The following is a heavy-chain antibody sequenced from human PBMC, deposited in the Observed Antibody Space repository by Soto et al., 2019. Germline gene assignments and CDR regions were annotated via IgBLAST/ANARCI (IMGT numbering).Heavy chain of an antibody. V-gene: IGHV1-18*01. Sequence: QVQLVQSGGEVKKPGASVKVSCKTSGYSFTTYGISWVRQAPGQGLEWMGWISGYNANTNYAQKFQGRVTMTTDTSTSTAYMELRSLRSDDTAVYYCAREGPAPYYYYGMDVWGQGSTVAVSS. J-gene: IGHJ6*02. CDR2: ISGYNANT. CDR3: AREGPAPYYYYGMDV. CDR1: GYSFTTYG.